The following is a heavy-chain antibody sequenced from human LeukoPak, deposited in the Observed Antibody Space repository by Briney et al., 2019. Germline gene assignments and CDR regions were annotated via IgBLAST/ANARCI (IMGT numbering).Heavy chain of an antibody. CDR1: GGTFSSYA. CDR2: IIPIFGTA. V-gene: IGHV1-69*05. J-gene: IGHJ3*02. CDR3: ARLDQSKGDTFDI. Sequence: ASVKVSCKASGGTFSSYAISWVRQAPGQGLEWMGGIIPIFGTANYAQKFQGRVTITTDESTSTAYMELSSLRSEDTAVYYCARLDQSKGDTFDIWGQGTMVTVSS.